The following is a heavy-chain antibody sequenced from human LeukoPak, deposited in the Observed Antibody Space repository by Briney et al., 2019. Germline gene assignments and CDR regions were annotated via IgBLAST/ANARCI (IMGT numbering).Heavy chain of an antibody. V-gene: IGHV4-59*08. CDR1: GGSINTYF. Sequence: SETLSLTCTDYGGSINTYFWSWIRQPPGKELEWIGNIYYSGSTRYNPSFKSRVAISLDTSKNQFSLKLSSVTAADTAVYSCARITGTPTHFDYWGQGTLVTVSS. CDR3: ARITGTPTHFDY. CDR2: IYYSGST. D-gene: IGHD1-20*01. J-gene: IGHJ4*02.